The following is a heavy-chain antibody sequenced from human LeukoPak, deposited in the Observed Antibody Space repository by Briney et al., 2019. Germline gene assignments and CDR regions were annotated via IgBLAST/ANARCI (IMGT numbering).Heavy chain of an antibody. CDR1: GASISSYY. J-gene: IGHJ4*02. Sequence: SETLSLTCTVSGASISSYYWSWIRQPPGKVLEWIGYIHYSGSTNFNPSLESRVTTSVDTSKNQFSLNLSSVTAADTAVYYCAREGDYNFDYWGQGTLVTVSS. CDR3: AREGDYNFDY. V-gene: IGHV4-59*01. CDR2: IHYSGST. D-gene: IGHD4-17*01.